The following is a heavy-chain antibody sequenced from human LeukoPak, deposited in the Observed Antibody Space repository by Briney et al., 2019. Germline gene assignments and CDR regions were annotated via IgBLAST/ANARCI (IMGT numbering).Heavy chain of an antibody. CDR2: INPTGDST. CDR3: ARDNSVGDNAWWFDP. CDR1: GYTFTSYY. J-gene: IGHJ5*02. D-gene: IGHD1-26*01. V-gene: IGHV1-46*01. Sequence: ASVKVSCKASGYTFTSYYMHWVRQAPGQGLEWMGLINPTGDSTGYAQKFQGRVTLTRGMSTSTDYMELSSLRSEDTAIYYCARDNSVGDNAWWFDPWGQGTLVTVSS.